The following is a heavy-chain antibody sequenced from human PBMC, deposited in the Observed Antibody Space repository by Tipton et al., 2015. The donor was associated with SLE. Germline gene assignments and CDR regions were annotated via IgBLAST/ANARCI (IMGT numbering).Heavy chain of an antibody. V-gene: IGHV3-21*03. J-gene: IGHJ6*02. D-gene: IGHD6-13*01. Sequence: SLRLSCAASGFTFSSYSMNWVRQAPGKGLEWVSSISSSSYIYYADSVKGRFTISRDNAKNSLYLQMNSLRAEDTAVYYCARDDLVTDSSSWYRSRYYYYGMDVWGQGTTVTVSS. CDR2: ISSSSYI. CDR1: GFTFSSYS. CDR3: ARDDLVTDSSSWYRSRYYYYGMDV.